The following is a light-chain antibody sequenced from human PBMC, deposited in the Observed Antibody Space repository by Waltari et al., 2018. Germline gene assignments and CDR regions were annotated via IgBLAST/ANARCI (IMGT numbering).Light chain of an antibody. CDR1: PNDLGSYNY. CDR2: AVT. V-gene: IGLV2-11*01. CDR3: CSYAGSYTWV. Sequence: SALTQPRSVSGSPGQSVTISCTGTPNDLGSYNYVSWYQQHPGKAPKLIILAVTKRPSGVPDRLSGSKSGNTASLTISGLRAEDEAEYYCCSYAGSYTWVFGGGTKLTVV. J-gene: IGLJ3*02.